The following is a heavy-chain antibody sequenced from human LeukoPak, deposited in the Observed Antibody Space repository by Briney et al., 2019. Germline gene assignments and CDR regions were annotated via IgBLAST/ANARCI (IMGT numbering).Heavy chain of an antibody. CDR3: ARAPVPAWYFDL. V-gene: IGHV1-18*01. J-gene: IGHJ2*01. D-gene: IGHD1-1*01. CDR2: ISAYNGNT. Sequence: ASVKVSCKSSVYTFTSYGISWVRQAAGQGLEWMGWISAYNGNTNYAQKLQGRVTMTTDTYTSTAYMELRSLRSDDTAVYYCARAPVPAWYFDLWGRGTLVTVSS. CDR1: VYTFTSYG.